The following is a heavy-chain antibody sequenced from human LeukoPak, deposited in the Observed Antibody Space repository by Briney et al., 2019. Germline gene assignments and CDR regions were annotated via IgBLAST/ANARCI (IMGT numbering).Heavy chain of an antibody. CDR3: AKDSWEVGATSEIDY. CDR1: GFTFSSYG. V-gene: IGHV3-30*02. Sequence: PGGSLRLSCAASGFTFSSYGMHWVRQAPGKGLEWVGFIRYDGSDKYYAVSVKGRFTISRDNPKNTLYLQVNSLRAEDTAVYYCAKDSWEVGATSEIDYWGQGTLVTVSS. D-gene: IGHD1-26*01. CDR2: IRYDGSDK. J-gene: IGHJ4*02.